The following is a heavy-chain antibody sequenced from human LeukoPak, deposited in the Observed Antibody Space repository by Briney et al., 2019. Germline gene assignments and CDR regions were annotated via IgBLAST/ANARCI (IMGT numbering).Heavy chain of an antibody. CDR2: ISPHSTFT. Sequence: ASVKVSCKSSGFTFTDHYIHWVRQGPGQGLEWIGYISPHSTFTSSPQEFQGRVTMTRDTSMTTAYMELTRLTSDDTAVYYCVREGEGPLSKDFDYWGQGTLVTVSS. J-gene: IGHJ4*02. V-gene: IGHV1-2*02. D-gene: IGHD2/OR15-2a*01. CDR3: VREGEGPLSKDFDY. CDR1: GFTFTDHY.